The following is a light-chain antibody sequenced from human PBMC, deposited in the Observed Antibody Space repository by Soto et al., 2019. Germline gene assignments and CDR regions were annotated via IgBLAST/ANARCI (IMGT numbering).Light chain of an antibody. V-gene: IGKV1-33*01. CDR3: QQYHALPRT. Sequence: DIQMTQSPSSLSAYVGDRATITCQASQDIINYVNWYQQKPGKAPKLLIYTASNLESGVPSRFSGRGSGTDFTLAIDGLQPEDFATYYCQQYHALPRTFGQGTRVEI. J-gene: IGKJ1*01. CDR2: TAS. CDR1: QDIINY.